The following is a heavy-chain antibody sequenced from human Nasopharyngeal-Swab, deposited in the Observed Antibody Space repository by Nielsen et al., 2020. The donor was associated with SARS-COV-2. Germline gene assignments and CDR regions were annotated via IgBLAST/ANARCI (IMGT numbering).Heavy chain of an antibody. D-gene: IGHD3-10*01. J-gene: IGHJ6*02. CDR3: ARSRGNFYDYGMDV. CDR2: MYSSGRI. Sequence: RQAPGKGLESIGHMYSSGRINYSPSLKSRVTMSLDTSRNQFSLRLNSVTAADTAVYFCARSRGNFYDYGMDVWGQGTTVTVSS. V-gene: IGHV4-28*02.